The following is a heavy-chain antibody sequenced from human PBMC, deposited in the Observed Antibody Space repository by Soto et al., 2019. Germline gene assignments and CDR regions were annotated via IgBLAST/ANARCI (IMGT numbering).Heavy chain of an antibody. Sequence: SETLSLTCTVSGGSVSSGSYYWSWIRQPPGKGLEWIGYIYYSGSTNYNPSLKSRVTISVDTSKNQFSLKLSSVTAADTAVYYCARGIAAPGIDYWGQGTLVTVSS. V-gene: IGHV4-61*01. J-gene: IGHJ4*02. CDR3: ARGIAAPGIDY. CDR1: GGSVSSGSYY. D-gene: IGHD6-13*01. CDR2: IYYSGST.